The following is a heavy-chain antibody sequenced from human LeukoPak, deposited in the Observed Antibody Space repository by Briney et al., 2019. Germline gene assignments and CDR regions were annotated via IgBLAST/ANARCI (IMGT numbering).Heavy chain of an antibody. V-gene: IGHV1-24*01. Sequence: ASVKVSCKVSGYTLTELSMHWVRQAPGKGLEWMGGFDPEDGETIYAQKFQGRVTMTRNTSISTAYMELSSLRSEDTAVYYCARGFLGGWHLDFDYWGQGTLVTVSS. CDR2: FDPEDGET. CDR1: GYTLTELS. CDR3: ARGFLGGWHLDFDY. D-gene: IGHD2/OR15-2a*01. J-gene: IGHJ4*02.